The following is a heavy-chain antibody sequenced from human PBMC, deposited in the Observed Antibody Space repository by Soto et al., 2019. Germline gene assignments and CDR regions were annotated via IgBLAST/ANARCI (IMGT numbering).Heavy chain of an antibody. V-gene: IGHV4-30-2*01. CDR1: GASITYGGYS. CDR3: ARGGGSDSFDY. J-gene: IGHJ4*02. Sequence: SQTLSLTCTVSGASITYGGYSWSWIRQTPGKGLEWIGYINHLETTFYNPSFESRLSLSIDRAKNQFSLNLNSMSAADRAVYFCARGGGSDSFDYWGQGILVTVSS. CDR2: INHLETT. D-gene: IGHD1-26*01.